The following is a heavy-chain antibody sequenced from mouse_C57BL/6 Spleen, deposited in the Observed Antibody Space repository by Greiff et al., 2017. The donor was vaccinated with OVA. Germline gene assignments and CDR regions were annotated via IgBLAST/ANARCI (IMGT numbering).Heavy chain of an antibody. D-gene: IGHD2-12*01. Sequence: QVQLQQPGAELVKPGASVKMSCKASGYTFTSYWITWVKQRPGQGLEWIGDIYPGSGSTNYNEKFKSKATLTVDTSSSTAYMQLSSLTSDDTAVDYCAGRGYRVYDSQSPYDDWGQGTTLTVSS. CDR2: IYPGSGST. J-gene: IGHJ2*01. CDR3: AGRGYRVYDSQSPYDD. V-gene: IGHV1-55*01. CDR1: GYTFTSYW.